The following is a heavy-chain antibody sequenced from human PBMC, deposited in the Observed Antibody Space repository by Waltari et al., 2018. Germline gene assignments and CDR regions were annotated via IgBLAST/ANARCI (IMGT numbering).Heavy chain of an antibody. D-gene: IGHD2-8*02. CDR2: ISSNGGAI. CDR3: ARDRAPGGKSLYFDY. Sequence: EVQLGERGGGRVQLGGSLRLSWAAQGLTLSSCEMNWVRQAPGKGLEWLSYISSNGGAIYYADSVKGRFTISRDDAKNLLYLQMNSLRPEDTAVYYCARDRAPGGKSLYFDYWGQGTLVTVSS. V-gene: IGHV3-48*03. CDR1: GLTLSSCE. J-gene: IGHJ4*02.